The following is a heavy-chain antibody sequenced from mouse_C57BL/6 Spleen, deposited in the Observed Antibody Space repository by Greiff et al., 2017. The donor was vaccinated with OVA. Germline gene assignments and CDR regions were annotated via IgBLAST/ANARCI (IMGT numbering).Heavy chain of an antibody. V-gene: IGHV2-2*01. CDR3: ARGGSSPYAMDY. D-gene: IGHD1-1*01. CDR1: GFSLTSYG. J-gene: IGHJ4*01. CDR2: IWSGGST. Sequence: VMLVESGPGLVQPSQSLSITCTVSGFSLTSYGVHWVRQSPGKGLEWLGVIWSGGSTDYNAAFISRLSISKDNSKSQVFFKMNSLQADDTAIYYCARGGSSPYAMDYWGQGTSVTVSS.